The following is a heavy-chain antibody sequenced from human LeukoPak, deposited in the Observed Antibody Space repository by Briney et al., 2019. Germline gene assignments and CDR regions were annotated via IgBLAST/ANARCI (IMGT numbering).Heavy chain of an antibody. Sequence: ASVKVSCKASGYTFSNYYMHWVRQAPGQGLEWMGIINASGGSTIHAQKFQGRVTITTDESTSTAYMELSSLRSEDTAVYYCARYNYYDSSGYYYVDYWGQGTLVTVSS. CDR1: GYTFSNYY. V-gene: IGHV1-46*01. D-gene: IGHD3-22*01. CDR2: INASGGST. J-gene: IGHJ4*02. CDR3: ARYNYYDSSGYYYVDY.